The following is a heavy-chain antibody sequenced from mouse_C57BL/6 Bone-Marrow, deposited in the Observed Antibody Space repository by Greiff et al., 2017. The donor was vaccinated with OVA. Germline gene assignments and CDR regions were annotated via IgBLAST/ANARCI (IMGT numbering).Heavy chain of an antibody. CDR3: ASGTTVVAKDYFDY. D-gene: IGHD1-1*01. V-gene: IGHV3-6*01. J-gene: IGHJ2*01. CDR1: GYSITSCYY. CDR2: ISYDGSN. Sequence: VQLQQSGPGLVKPSQSLSLTCSVTGYSITSCYYWNWIRQFPGNKLEWMGYISYDGSNNYNPSLKNRISITPDTSKNQFFLKLNSVTTEDTATYYCASGTTVVAKDYFDYWGQGTTLTVSS.